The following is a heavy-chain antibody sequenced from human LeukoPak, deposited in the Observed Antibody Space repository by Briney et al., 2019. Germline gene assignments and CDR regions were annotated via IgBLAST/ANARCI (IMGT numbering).Heavy chain of an antibody. Sequence: PGGSLRLSCAASGFTFSSYWVHWVRQAPGKGLVWVSRINSDGSSTSYADSVKGRFTISRDNAKNSLYLQMNSLRAEDTAVYYCARGYGDYSYYFDYWGQGTLVTVSS. CDR1: GFTFSSYW. J-gene: IGHJ4*02. CDR2: INSDGSST. CDR3: ARGYGDYSYYFDY. D-gene: IGHD4-17*01. V-gene: IGHV3-74*01.